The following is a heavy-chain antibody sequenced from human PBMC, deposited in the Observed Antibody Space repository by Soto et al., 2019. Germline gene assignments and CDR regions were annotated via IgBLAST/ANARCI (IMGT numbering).Heavy chain of an antibody. CDR3: VGVRSLYYFDY. J-gene: IGHJ4*02. Sequence: PGESLKISCKGSGYSFTSYWISWVRQMPGKGLEWMGRIDPSDSYTNYSPSFQGRVTITADESTSTAYMELSSLRSEDTAVYYCVGVRSLYYFDYWGQGTLVTVSS. CDR1: GYSFTSYW. CDR2: IDPSDSYT. V-gene: IGHV5-10-1*01. D-gene: IGHD2-15*01.